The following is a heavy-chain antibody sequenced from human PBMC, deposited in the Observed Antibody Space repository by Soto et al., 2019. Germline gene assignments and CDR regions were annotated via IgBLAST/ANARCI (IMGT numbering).Heavy chain of an antibody. D-gene: IGHD3-10*01. J-gene: IGHJ6*03. Sequence: GGSLRLSCAASGFTFDDYAMHWVRQAPGKGLEWVSGISWNSGSIGYADSVKGRFTISRDNAKNSLYLQMNSLRAEDTALYYCAKDLVSITMVRGARYYYYYMDVWGKGTTVTVSS. V-gene: IGHV3-9*01. CDR3: AKDLVSITMVRGARYYYYYMDV. CDR1: GFTFDDYA. CDR2: ISWNSGSI.